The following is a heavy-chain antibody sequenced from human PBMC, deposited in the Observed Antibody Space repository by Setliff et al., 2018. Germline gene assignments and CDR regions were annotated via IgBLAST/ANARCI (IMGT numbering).Heavy chain of an antibody. CDR2: INHSGST. CDR1: GGSFSGYY. D-gene: IGHD6-6*01. V-gene: IGHV4-34*09. J-gene: IGHJ4*02. Sequence: SETLSLTCAVYGGSFSGYYWSWIRQPPGKGLEWIGEINHSGSTNYNPSLESRVAISVDTSNNQFSLKLSSVTAADTAVYYCARTPYSSSSGGSDSWGQGILVTVSS. CDR3: ARTPYSSSSGGSDS.